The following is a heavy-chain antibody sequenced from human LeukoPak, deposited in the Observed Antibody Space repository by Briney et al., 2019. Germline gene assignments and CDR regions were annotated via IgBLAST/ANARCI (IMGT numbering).Heavy chain of an antibody. CDR3: ARATCKTDCAGFDP. CDR2: INPNGDGT. D-gene: IGHD2-21*02. V-gene: IGHV1-2*02. Sequence: ASVKVSCKASGYTLTGYYVHWVRQAPGQGLEWMGWINPNGDGTKYAQNFQGRVTVTRDASISTAYMELSRLRSDDMAVYYCARATCKTDCAGFDPWGQGTLVTVSS. CDR1: GYTLTGYY. J-gene: IGHJ5*02.